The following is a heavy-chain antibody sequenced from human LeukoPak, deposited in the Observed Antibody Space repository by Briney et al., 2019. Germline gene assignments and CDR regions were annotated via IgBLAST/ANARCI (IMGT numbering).Heavy chain of an antibody. V-gene: IGHV4-4*07. CDR3: ARDNGSGYTKGYEHYYYYLDV. J-gene: IGHJ6*03. D-gene: IGHD3-3*02. Sequence: PSQTLSLTCTVSGDSISDDYYTWMRQPAGKGLESIGRIHSGGTTNYNPSLMSRVTLSIDKSKKHISLRLTSVTAADTALYYCARDNGSGYTKGYEHYYYYLDVWGKGTAVTVSS. CDR1: GDSISDDY. CDR2: IHSGGTT.